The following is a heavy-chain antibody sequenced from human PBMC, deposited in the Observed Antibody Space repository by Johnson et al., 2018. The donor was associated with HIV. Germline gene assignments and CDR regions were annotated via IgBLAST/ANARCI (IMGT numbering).Heavy chain of an antibody. Sequence: VHLVESGGGLVQPGGSLRLSCAASGFTFSSYWMSWVRQAPGKGLEWVANIKGDGSEKYYVDSVKGRFTISRDNAKNSLYVQMNSLRAEDTAVYYCARGLRVGAIDAFDIWGQGTTVTVSS. J-gene: IGHJ3*02. V-gene: IGHV3-7*03. CDR1: GFTFSSYW. D-gene: IGHD1-26*01. CDR2: IKGDGSEK. CDR3: ARGLRVGAIDAFDI.